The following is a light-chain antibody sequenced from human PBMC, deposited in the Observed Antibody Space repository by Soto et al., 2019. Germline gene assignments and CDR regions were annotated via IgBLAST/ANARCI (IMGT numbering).Light chain of an antibody. J-gene: IGLJ2*01. CDR1: NSDVGGYNY. CDR3: SSYAGSNNL. Sequence: QSVLTQPPSASGSPGQSVTISCTGTNSDVGGYNYVSWYQQHPGKAPKLMIYEVTKRPSGVPDRFSGSKSGNTASLTVSGLQAEDEADYYCSSYAGSNNLFGGGTKLTVL. CDR2: EVT. V-gene: IGLV2-8*01.